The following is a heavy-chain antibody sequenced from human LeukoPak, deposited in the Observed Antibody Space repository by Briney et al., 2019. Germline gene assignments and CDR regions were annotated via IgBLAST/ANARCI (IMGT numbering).Heavy chain of an antibody. CDR1: GGSISSYY. J-gene: IGHJ6*02. V-gene: IGHV4-59*01. CDR2: IYYGGST. Sequence: SETLSLTCTVSGGSISSYYWSWIRQPPGKGLEWIGYIYYGGSTNYNPSLKSRVTISVDTSKNQFSLKLSSVTAADTAVYYCARDTGNPRYYYGMDVWGQGTTVTVSS. D-gene: IGHD2/OR15-2a*01. CDR3: ARDTGNPRYYYGMDV.